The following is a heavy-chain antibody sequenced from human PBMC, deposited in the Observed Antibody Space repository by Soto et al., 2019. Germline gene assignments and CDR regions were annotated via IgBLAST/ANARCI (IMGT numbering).Heavy chain of an antibody. D-gene: IGHD3-3*01. J-gene: IGHJ4*02. V-gene: IGHV3-64*04. CDR1: GFSFSGYA. CDR3: AKGTALRLLEWLAVDNQARPGVSDY. Sequence: GGSLRLSCSASGFSFSGYAMHWVRQAPGKGLEYVSTIINNGGSTYYADSVKGRFTISRDNSKNTLYLQMNSLRAEDTAVYYCAKGTALRLLEWLAVDNQARPGVSDYWGQGTLVTVSS. CDR2: IINNGGST.